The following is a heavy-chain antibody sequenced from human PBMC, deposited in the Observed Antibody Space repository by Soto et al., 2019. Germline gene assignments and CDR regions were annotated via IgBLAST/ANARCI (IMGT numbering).Heavy chain of an antibody. Sequence: SETLSLTCAVSGDSISSDNWWSWVRQPPGKGLEWIGDIYHSGNTNYNPSLKSPVTISVDKSKNQFSLKLSSVTAADTAVYYCARGILTDKAFYFDYWGQGTLVTVSS. D-gene: IGHD3-9*01. CDR3: ARGILTDKAFYFDY. V-gene: IGHV4-4*02. J-gene: IGHJ4*02. CDR2: IYHSGNT. CDR1: GDSISSDNW.